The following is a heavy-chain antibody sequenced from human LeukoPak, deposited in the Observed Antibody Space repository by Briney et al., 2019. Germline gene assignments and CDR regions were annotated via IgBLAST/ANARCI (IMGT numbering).Heavy chain of an antibody. Sequence: GASVKVSCKASGYAFSSYGITWVRQAPGQGLEWMGWISTYTGSTNYAQKFQGRVAMTTDTSTNTVYMELRRLRSDDTAVYYCARDGCSGTSCYAGGGDYWGQGTPVTVSS. D-gene: IGHD2-2*01. J-gene: IGHJ4*02. CDR1: GYAFSSYG. CDR2: ISTYTGST. V-gene: IGHV1-18*01. CDR3: ARDGCSGTSCYAGGGDY.